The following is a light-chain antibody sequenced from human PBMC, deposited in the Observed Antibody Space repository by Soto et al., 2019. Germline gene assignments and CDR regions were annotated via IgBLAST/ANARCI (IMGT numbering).Light chain of an antibody. Sequence: QFVLTRPPSVYAAPGQKVTISCSGSSSNIGNNYVSWYQQLPGTAPKLLIYDNNKRPSGIPDRFSGSKSGTSATLGITGLQTGDEADYYCGTWDSSLSSHVFGTGTKVTVL. CDR3: GTWDSSLSSHV. CDR2: DNN. J-gene: IGLJ1*01. V-gene: IGLV1-51*01. CDR1: SSNIGNNY.